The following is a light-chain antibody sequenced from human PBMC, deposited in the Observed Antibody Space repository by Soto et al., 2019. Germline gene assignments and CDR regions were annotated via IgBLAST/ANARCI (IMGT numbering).Light chain of an antibody. CDR3: LQDYNYPIT. CDR1: QGIRND. J-gene: IGKJ5*01. Sequence: AIEMTQSPSYLSASVGDRVTITWRASQGIRNDLGWYQQKPGKAPKPLIYAASSLQSGVPSRFSGSGSGTDFTLTISSLQPEDFATYYCLQDYNYPITFGQGTRLEIK. V-gene: IGKV1-6*01. CDR2: AAS.